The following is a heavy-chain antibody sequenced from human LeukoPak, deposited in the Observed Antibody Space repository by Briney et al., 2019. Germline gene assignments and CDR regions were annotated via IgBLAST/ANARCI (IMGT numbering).Heavy chain of an antibody. CDR3: ARGWVDYGDYYFDY. V-gene: IGHV4-39*07. CDR1: GGSISSIGYY. Sequence: PSETLSLTCTVSGGSISSIGYYWDWIRQPPGKGLEWIGSIYSNGYTYYNPSLRSRVTISADTSKNHFSLKLSSVTAADTAVYYCARGWVDYGDYYFDYWGQGTLVTVSS. CDR2: IYSNGYT. D-gene: IGHD4-17*01. J-gene: IGHJ4*02.